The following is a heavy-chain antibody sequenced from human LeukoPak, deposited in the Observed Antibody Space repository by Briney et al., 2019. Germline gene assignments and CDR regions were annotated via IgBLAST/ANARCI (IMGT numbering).Heavy chain of an antibody. J-gene: IGHJ4*02. CDR3: ARQVAGTLFYFDY. V-gene: IGHV1-2*06. D-gene: IGHD6-19*01. Sequence: GASVKVSCKXSGYTFTGYYIHWVRQAPGQGLEWMGRINPISGGTIYAQKFQGRVTMTRDTSISTVYMELSRLKSDDTAVFYCARQVAGTLFYFDYWGQGALVTVSS. CDR1: GYTFTGYY. CDR2: INPISGGT.